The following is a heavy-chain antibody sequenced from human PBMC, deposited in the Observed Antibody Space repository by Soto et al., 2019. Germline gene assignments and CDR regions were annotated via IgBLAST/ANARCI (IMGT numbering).Heavy chain of an antibody. CDR1: GFSFSSHA. CDR2: LSGNTRDT. Sequence: GGTLRLSCAASGFSFSSHAMSWVRQAPGKGLEWVSSLSGNTRDTYAADSVKGRFTISRDNSKNTVYLQMTSLRVDDTAIYFCAKKCSGTGSWSMGWFDSWGQGTLVTVSS. D-gene: IGHD6-13*01. V-gene: IGHV3-23*01. CDR3: AKKCSGTGSWSMGWFDS. J-gene: IGHJ5*01.